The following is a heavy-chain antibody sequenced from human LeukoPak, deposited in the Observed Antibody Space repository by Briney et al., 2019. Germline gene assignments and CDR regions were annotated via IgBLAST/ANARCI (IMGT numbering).Heavy chain of an antibody. CDR1: GFIFSTYA. Sequence: PGGSLRLSCAASGFIFSTYAMSWVRQAPGKGLEWVSVIGGSDVSTNYADSVKGRFTISRDNSKNTVYLQMNSLGAEDTAVYFCAKLHTNSGSYSDYWGQGTLVTVSS. J-gene: IGHJ4*02. V-gene: IGHV3-23*01. D-gene: IGHD1-26*01. CDR3: AKLHTNSGSYSDY. CDR2: IGGSDVST.